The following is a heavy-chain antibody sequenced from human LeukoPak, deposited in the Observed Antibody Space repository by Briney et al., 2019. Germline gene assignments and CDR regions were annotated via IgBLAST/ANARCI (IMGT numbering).Heavy chain of an antibody. V-gene: IGHV3-30*02. CDR1: GFTLSSYG. D-gene: IGHD5-12*01. CDR3: AKTRIVATALSYFDY. Sequence: GGSLRLSCAASGFTLSSYGMHWVRQAPGKGLEWVAFIRYDGSNKYYADSVKGRFTISRDNSKNTLYLQMNSLRAEDTAVYYCAKTRIVATALSYFDYWGQGTLVTVSS. CDR2: IRYDGSNK. J-gene: IGHJ4*02.